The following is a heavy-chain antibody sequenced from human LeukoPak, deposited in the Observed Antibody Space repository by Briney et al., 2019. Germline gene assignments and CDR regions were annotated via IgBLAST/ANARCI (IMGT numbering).Heavy chain of an antibody. V-gene: IGHV3-15*01. CDR2: IKSKTDGGTT. D-gene: IGHD3-22*01. CDR3: ANFASYDSSGYYSLEESY. Sequence: GGSLRLSCAASGFTFSNAWMSWVRQAPGKGLEWVGRIKSKTDGGTTDYAAPVKGRFTISRDDSKNTLYLQMNSLRAEDTAIYYCANFASYDSSGYYSLEESYWGQGTLVTVSS. CDR1: GFTFSNAW. J-gene: IGHJ4*02.